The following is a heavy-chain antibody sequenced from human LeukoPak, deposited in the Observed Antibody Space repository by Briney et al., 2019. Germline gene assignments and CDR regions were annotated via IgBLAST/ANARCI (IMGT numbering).Heavy chain of an antibody. CDR2: ISHDGNNQ. D-gene: IGHD6-13*01. CDR1: GFTFSSHA. Sequence: GGSLRLSCAVSGFTFSSHAIHLVRQAPGKGLERVSVISHDGNNQYYADSVKGRFTISRDNSKNTLYLQMKSLSAEDTAIYYCARRGDTSTWYRALDSWGQGTLVIVLSDYWDQGTLVTVSS. J-gene: IGHJ4*02. CDR3: ARRGDTSTWYRALDSWGQGTLVIVLSDY. V-gene: IGHV3-30*04.